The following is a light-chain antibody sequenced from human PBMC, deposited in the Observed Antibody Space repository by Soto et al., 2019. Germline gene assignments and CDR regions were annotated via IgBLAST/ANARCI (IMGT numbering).Light chain of an antibody. Sequence: DIQLTQSPSFLSASVGDRVTITCRASQDISGFLGWYQQKPGRAPELLIYGASSLQSGVPSRFSGSGSGTEFTLTISSLQPEDFATYYCQQLNDYPLTFGPGTKVDLK. V-gene: IGKV1-9*01. CDR3: QQLNDYPLT. J-gene: IGKJ3*01. CDR1: QDISGF. CDR2: GAS.